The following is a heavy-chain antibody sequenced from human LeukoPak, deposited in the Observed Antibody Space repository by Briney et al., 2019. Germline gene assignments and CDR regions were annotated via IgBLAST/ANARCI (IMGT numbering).Heavy chain of an antibody. Sequence: ASVKVSCKASGYTFTDYYLHWVRQAPGQGLEWMGWINPNTGGTNYPQKFQGRVTMTRDTSISTAYMELTRLRSDDTAVYYCARGSDDCAATSCYSLYYYSYFYMDVWGEGTTVTVSS. V-gene: IGHV1-2*02. J-gene: IGHJ6*03. D-gene: IGHD2-2*02. CDR3: ARGSDDCAATSCYSLYYYSYFYMDV. CDR1: GYTFTDYY. CDR2: INPNTGGT.